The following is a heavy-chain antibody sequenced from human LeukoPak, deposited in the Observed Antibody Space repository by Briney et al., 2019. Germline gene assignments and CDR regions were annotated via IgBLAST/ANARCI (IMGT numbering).Heavy chain of an antibody. CDR3: GRVAYTLDAFDI. CDR1: GFTFSTYW. J-gene: IGHJ3*02. V-gene: IGHV3-74*01. D-gene: IGHD1-1*01. CDR2: ISRDGTDT. Sequence: QPGGSLRLSCAASGFTFSTYWMHWVRQAPGKGLVWVSRISRDGTDTSYADSVKGRFTISRDNAKNTVYLQINSLRAEDTAVYYCGRVAYTLDAFDIWGQGALVTVAS.